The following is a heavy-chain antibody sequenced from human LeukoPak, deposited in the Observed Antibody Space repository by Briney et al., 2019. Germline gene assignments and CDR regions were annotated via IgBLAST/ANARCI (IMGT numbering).Heavy chain of an antibody. CDR3: AKLSLFSWYFDY. CDR2: INHSGST. CDR1: GGSFSGYY. Sequence: SETLSLTCAVYGGSFSGYYWSWIRQPPGKGLEWIGEINHSGSTNYNPSLKSRVTISVDTSKNQFSLKLSSVTAADTAVYYCAKLSLFSWYFDYWGQGTLVTVSS. D-gene: IGHD6-13*01. V-gene: IGHV4-34*01. J-gene: IGHJ4*02.